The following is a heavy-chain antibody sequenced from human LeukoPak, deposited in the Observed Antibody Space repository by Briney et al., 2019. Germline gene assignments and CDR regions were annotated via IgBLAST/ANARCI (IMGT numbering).Heavy chain of an antibody. Sequence: GGSLRLSCAASGFTFSSYAMSWVRQAPGKGLEWVSAISGSGGSTYYADSVKGRFTISRDNSKITLYLQMSSLRAEDTAVYYCASHSSGWYEEYFQHWGQGTLVTVSS. D-gene: IGHD6-19*01. J-gene: IGHJ1*01. CDR1: GFTFSSYA. V-gene: IGHV3-23*01. CDR2: ISGSGGST. CDR3: ASHSSGWYEEYFQH.